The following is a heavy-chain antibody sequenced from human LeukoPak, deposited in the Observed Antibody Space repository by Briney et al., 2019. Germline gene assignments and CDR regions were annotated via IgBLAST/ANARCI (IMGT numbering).Heavy chain of an antibody. V-gene: IGHV3-15*01. CDR3: TSLNVDTAMVTTFRY. CDR1: GFTFSYAW. CDR2: IKSKNDGWTT. Sequence: GGSLRLSCAASGFTFSYAWMSWVRQAPGKGLEWVGRIKSKNDGWTTDYAAPVKGRFTISRDDSQNTLYLQMNSLKTEDTAVYFCTSLNVDTAMVTTFRYWGQGTLVTVSS. J-gene: IGHJ4*02. D-gene: IGHD5-18*01.